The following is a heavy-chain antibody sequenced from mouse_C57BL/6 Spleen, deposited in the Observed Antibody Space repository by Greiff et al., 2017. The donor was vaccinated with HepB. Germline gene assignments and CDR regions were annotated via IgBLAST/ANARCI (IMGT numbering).Heavy chain of an antibody. CDR1: GYTFTSYW. CDR2: IDPSDSYT. Sequence: QVQLQQPGAELVMPGASVKLSCKASGYTFTSYWMHWVKQRPGQGLEWIGEIDPSDSYTNYNQKFKGKSTLTVDKSSSTAYMQLSSLTSEDSAVCYCARTGAYYSSWFAYWGQGTLVTVSA. V-gene: IGHV1-69*01. J-gene: IGHJ3*01. D-gene: IGHD2-12*01. CDR3: ARTGAYYSSWFAY.